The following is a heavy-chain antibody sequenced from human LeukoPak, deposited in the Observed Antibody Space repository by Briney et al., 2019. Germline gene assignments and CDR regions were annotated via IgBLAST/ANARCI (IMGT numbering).Heavy chain of an antibody. CDR3: ARGGNYWPQWWFDP. CDR1: GGSISSYY. V-gene: IGHV4-4*07. D-gene: IGHD1-26*01. J-gene: IGHJ5*02. CDR2: IYPSGST. Sequence: SETLSLTCTVSGGSISSYYWSWIRQPAGKGLEWIGRIYPSGSTKYNPSLKSRVTISLDTSKNQFSLKLSSVTAADTAVYYCARGGNYWPQWWFDPWGRGTLVSVSS.